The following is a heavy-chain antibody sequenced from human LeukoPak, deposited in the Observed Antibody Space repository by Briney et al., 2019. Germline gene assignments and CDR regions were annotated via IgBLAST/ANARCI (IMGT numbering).Heavy chain of an antibody. J-gene: IGHJ4*02. D-gene: IGHD6-13*01. CDR1: GFTFSSYA. CDR2: ISGSGGSI. CDR3: AKEAVAAAGPFDY. Sequence: GGSLRLSCAASGFTFSSYAMSWVRQAPGKGLEWVSSISGSGGSIYYADSVKGRFSISRDNSKSTLYLQMNSLRAEDTAIYYCAKEAVAAAGPFDYWGQGTLVTVSS. V-gene: IGHV3-23*01.